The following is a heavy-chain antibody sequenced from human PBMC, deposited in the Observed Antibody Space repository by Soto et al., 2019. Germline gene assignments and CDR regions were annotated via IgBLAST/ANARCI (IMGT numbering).Heavy chain of an antibody. CDR2: ISYDGSNK. J-gene: IGHJ4*02. V-gene: IGHV3-30*18. CDR1: GFTFSSDG. D-gene: IGHD4-17*01. Sequence: QVQLVESGGGVVQPGRSLRLSCAASGFTFSSDGMHWVRQAPGKGLEWVAVISYDGSNKYYADSVKGRFTISRDNSKNTLYLQMNSLRAEDTAVYYCAKGRDYGVHLSYWGQGTLVTVSS. CDR3: AKGRDYGVHLSY.